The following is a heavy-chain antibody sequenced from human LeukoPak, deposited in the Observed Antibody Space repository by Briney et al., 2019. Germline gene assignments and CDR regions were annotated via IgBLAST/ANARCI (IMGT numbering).Heavy chain of an antibody. CDR1: GYTFTGYY. Sequence: ASVKVSCKASGYTFTGYYMHWVRQAPGQGLEWMGWISAYNGNTNYAQKLQGRVTMTTDTSTSTAYMELRSLRSDDTAVYYCARDSGSGSPLIWGQGTLVTVSS. V-gene: IGHV1-18*04. CDR3: ARDSGSGSPLI. J-gene: IGHJ4*02. CDR2: ISAYNGNT. D-gene: IGHD3-10*01.